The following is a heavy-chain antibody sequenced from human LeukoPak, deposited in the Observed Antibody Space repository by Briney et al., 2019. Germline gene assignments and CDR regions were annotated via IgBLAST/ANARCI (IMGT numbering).Heavy chain of an antibody. Sequence: GESLKISCQASGYTFAKYWIGWVRQMPGKGLEWMGIIYPGDSDTRYGPSFQGQVTISVDKSINTAYLQWIRLKASDTAMYYCARHRRKSIIGTASSRGFDSWGQGTLVTVSS. J-gene: IGHJ4*02. CDR3: ARHRRKSIIGTASSRGFDS. V-gene: IGHV5-51*01. D-gene: IGHD3-10*01. CDR1: GYTFAKYW. CDR2: IYPGDSDT.